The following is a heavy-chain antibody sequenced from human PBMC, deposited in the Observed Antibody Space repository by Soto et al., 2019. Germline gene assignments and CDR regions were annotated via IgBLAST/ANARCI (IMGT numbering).Heavy chain of an antibody. CDR3: AKDPLLRYFDWLLETPNDAFDI. CDR2: ISGSGGST. CDR1: FTFSSYA. Sequence: FTFSSYAMSWVRQAPGKGLERVSAISGSGGSTYYADSVKGRFTISRDNSKNTLYLQMNSLRAEDSAVYYCAKDPLLRYFDWLLETPNDAFDIWGQGRMVTVSS. J-gene: IGHJ3*02. D-gene: IGHD3-9*01. V-gene: IGHV3-23*01.